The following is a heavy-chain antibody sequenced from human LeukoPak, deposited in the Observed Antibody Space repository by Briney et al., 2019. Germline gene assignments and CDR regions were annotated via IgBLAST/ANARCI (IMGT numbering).Heavy chain of an antibody. CDR3: ARVPYSGYDLDY. J-gene: IGHJ4*02. CDR2: INAGNGNT. V-gene: IGHV1-3*01. CDR1: GYTFTSYA. Sequence: ASVKVSCKASGYTFTSYAMHWVRQAPGQRLEWMGWINAGNGNTKYSQKFQGRVTITRDTSASTAYMELSSLRPEDTAVYYCARVPYSGYDLDYWGQGTLVTVSS. D-gene: IGHD5-12*01.